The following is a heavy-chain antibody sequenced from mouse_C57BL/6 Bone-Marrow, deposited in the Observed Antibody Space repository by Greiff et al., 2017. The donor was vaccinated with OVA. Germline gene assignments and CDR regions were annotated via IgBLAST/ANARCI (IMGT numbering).Heavy chain of an antibody. D-gene: IGHD2-3*01. CDR2: IWSGGST. CDR1: GFTFSSYA. Sequence: VQVVESGGGLVKPGGSLKLSCAASGFTFSSYAMSWVRQTPEKRLEWLGVIWSGGSTDYNAAFISRLSISKDNSKSQVFFKMNSLQADDTAIYYCARKFDGYLDYWGQGTTLTVSS. CDR3: ARKFDGYLDY. V-gene: IGHV2-2*01. J-gene: IGHJ2*01.